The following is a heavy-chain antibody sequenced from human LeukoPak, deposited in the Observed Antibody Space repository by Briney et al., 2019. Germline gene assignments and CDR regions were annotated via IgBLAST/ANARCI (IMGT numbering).Heavy chain of an antibody. CDR2: INQDGSEK. CDR1: GFTFSRYW. J-gene: IGHJ6*02. Sequence: GGSLRLSCAASGFTFSRYWLRWVRQAPGKGLEWVANINQDGSEKYYVDSVKGRFTISRDNAKNSLYLQMNSLRAEDTAVYYCARDLQIAVAANYYGMDVWGQGTTVTVSS. CDR3: ARDLQIAVAANYYGMDV. V-gene: IGHV3-7*01. D-gene: IGHD6-19*01.